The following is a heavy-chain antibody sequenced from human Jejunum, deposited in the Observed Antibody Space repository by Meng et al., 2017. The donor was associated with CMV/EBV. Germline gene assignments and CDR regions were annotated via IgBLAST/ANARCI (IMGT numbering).Heavy chain of an antibody. Sequence: SGYTFNTYWLGWVRQRPGKGLEWMGIIYPGDSDPRYSPSFQGQVTISADKSTSTAYVQWSSLKASDTAIYYCARSDREVGASPLDSWGQGTLVTVSS. CDR3: ARSDREVGASPLDS. CDR1: GYTFNTYW. CDR2: IYPGDSDP. V-gene: IGHV5-51*01. D-gene: IGHD1-26*01. J-gene: IGHJ4*02.